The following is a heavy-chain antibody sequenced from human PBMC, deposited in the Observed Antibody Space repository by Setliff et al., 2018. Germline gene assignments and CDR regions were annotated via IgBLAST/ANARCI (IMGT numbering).Heavy chain of an antibody. V-gene: IGHV1-18*01. CDR1: GYTFSNYG. Sequence: GASVKVSCKASGYTFSNYGITWVRQAPGQGLEWMGWISAYTGNTKYAQKLQGRVTMTTDTSTTTAYLQLTNLRSDDTAIYFCSRLVRFCTRTSCQRLSGDEYWGQGALVTVSS. CDR3: SRLVRFCTRTSCQRLSGDEY. D-gene: IGHD2-2*01. CDR2: ISAYTGNT. J-gene: IGHJ4*02.